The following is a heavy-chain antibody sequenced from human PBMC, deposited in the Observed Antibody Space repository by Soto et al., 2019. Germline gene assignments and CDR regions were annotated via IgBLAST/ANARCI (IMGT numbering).Heavy chain of an antibody. CDR2: IHYNGNT. D-gene: IGHD5-12*01. J-gene: IGHJ4*02. V-gene: IGHV4-59*01. CDR3: AREGNLGRWLQPLDF. Sequence: SETLSLTCTVSGDSIIAYSWSWARQPPGKGLEWIGNIHYNGNTKYNPSLKSRVTMSVDTSKNQFSLKLISVTAADTAKYFCAREGNLGRWLQPLDFWGQGTLVTVSS. CDR1: GDSIIAYS.